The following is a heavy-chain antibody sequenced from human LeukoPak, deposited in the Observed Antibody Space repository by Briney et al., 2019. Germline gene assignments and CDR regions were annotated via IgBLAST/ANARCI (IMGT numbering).Heavy chain of an antibody. Sequence: GGSLRLSCAASGFTFKSFAMSWVRQAPGKGLEWVAVTSGDEDSTHYAESVRGRFIISTDNSKSSLYLQMNRLRAEDTAVYYCTKDLMAGFSNGWHFGSWGQGTLVTVSS. CDR1: GFTFKSFA. J-gene: IGHJ4*02. CDR3: TKDLMAGFSNGWHFGS. CDR2: TSGDEDST. V-gene: IGHV3-23*01. D-gene: IGHD6-19*01.